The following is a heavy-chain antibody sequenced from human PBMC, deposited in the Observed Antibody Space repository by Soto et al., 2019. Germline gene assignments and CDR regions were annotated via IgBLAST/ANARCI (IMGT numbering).Heavy chain of an antibody. CDR3: AHCRGGVASF. V-gene: IGHV2-5*02. Sequence: QITLNESGPALVKPTQTLTLTCTFSGFSLNTRDVGVGWIRQPPGKALEWLGVVYWDDDKTYSPSLKSRLTLHQDTPKNPGGLRMTQMDPVDTATYYCAHCRGGVASFWGQGTLVTVSS. J-gene: IGHJ4*02. CDR1: GFSLNTRDVG. CDR2: VYWDDDK. D-gene: IGHD3-16*01.